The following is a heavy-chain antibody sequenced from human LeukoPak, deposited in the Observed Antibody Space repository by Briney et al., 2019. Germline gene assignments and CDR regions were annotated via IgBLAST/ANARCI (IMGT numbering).Heavy chain of an antibody. CDR3: ARASAVAGYFDY. D-gene: IGHD6-19*01. V-gene: IGHV3-30*04. CDR1: GFTFSSYA. Sequence: GRSLRLSCAASGFTFSSYAMHWVRQAPGKGLEWVAVISYDGSNKYYADSVKGRFTISRDNSKNTLYLQMNSLRAEDTAVYHCARASAVAGYFDYWGQGTLVTVSS. J-gene: IGHJ4*02. CDR2: ISYDGSNK.